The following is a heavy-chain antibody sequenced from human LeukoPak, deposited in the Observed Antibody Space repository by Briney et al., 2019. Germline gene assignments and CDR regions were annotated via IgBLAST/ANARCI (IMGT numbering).Heavy chain of an antibody. Sequence: GGSLRLSCVGSGFYFSDYYMSWFRQAPGKGLEWISYISRNDVNRYYVDAVKGRFTVSRDNAKNSLSLQMKSLRVEDTAVYYCAGSGSPGDYWGQGTLVTVSS. CDR1: GFYFSDYY. CDR3: AGSGSPGDY. D-gene: IGHD3-10*01. J-gene: IGHJ4*02. V-gene: IGHV3-11*01. CDR2: ISRNDVNR.